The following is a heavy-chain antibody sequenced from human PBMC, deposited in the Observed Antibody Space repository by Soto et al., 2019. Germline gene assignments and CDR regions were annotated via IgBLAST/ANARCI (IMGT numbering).Heavy chain of an antibody. J-gene: IGHJ5*02. V-gene: IGHV4-34*01. Sequence: QVQLQQWGAGLLKPSETLSLTCAVYGGSFSGYYWSWIRQPPGKGLEWIGEINHSGSTNYNPSLKCRVTISVDTSKNQFSLKLSSVTAADTAVYYCARGGYYYGSGSYRRFDPWGQGTLVTVSS. CDR3: ARGGYYYGSGSYRRFDP. CDR2: INHSGST. D-gene: IGHD3-10*01. CDR1: GGSFSGYY.